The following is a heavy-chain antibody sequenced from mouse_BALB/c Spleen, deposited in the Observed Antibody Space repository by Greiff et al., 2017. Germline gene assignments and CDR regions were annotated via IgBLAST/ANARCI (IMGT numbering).Heavy chain of an antibody. D-gene: IGHD1-1*01. CDR1: GFTFSDYY. V-gene: IGHV5-4*02. CDR3: AKGSSYVDY. Sequence: EVKLVESGGGLVKPGGSLKLSCAASGFTFSDYYMYWVRQTPEKRLGWVATISDGGSYTYYPDSVKGRFTISRDNAKNNLYLQMSSLKSEDTAMYYCAKGSSYVDYWGQGTTLTVSS. CDR2: ISDGGSYT. J-gene: IGHJ2*01.